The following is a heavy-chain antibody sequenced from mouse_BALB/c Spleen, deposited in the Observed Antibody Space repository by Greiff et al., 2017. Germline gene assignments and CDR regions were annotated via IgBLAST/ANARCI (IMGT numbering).Heavy chain of an antibody. CDR1: GFNIKDTY. J-gene: IGHJ3*01. Sequence: VQLQQSGAELVKPAASVTLSCTASGFNIKDTYMHWVKRRPEQGLEWIGRIDPANGNTKYDPKFQGKTTITADTSSNTAYLQLSSLTAEDTAVYYGARLTVFAYWGQGTLVTVSA. V-gene: IGHV14-3*02. D-gene: IGHD4-1*01. CDR3: ARLTVFAY. CDR2: IDPANGNT.